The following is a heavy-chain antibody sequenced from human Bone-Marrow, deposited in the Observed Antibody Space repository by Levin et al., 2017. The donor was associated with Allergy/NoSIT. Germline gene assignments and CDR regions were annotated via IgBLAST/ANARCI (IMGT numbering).Heavy chain of an antibody. CDR3: ARDYDFWSGHKYYFGMDV. D-gene: IGHD3-3*01. CDR1: GFTFSSYW. J-gene: IGHJ6*02. Sequence: GESLKISCAASGFTFSSYWMHWVRQAPGKGLVWVSRMNSDGTTTTYADSVRGRFTISRDNAKNTLYLQMNSLRAEDTAVYYCARDYDFWSGHKYYFGMDVWGQGTTVTVSS. CDR2: MNSDGTTT. V-gene: IGHV3-74*01.